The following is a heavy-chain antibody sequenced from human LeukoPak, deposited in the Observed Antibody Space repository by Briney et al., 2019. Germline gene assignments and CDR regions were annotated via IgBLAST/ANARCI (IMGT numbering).Heavy chain of an antibody. CDR3: AREPADFGDNWFDP. CDR2: ISRSSSSI. J-gene: IGHJ5*02. Sequence: GGSLRLSCTASGFIFSSYTMSWVRQAPGKGLEWVSYISRSSSSIYYADSVKGRFTISRDNAKNSLYLQMNSLRAEDTAVYYCAREPADFGDNWFDPWGQGTLVTVSS. D-gene: IGHD3-3*01. V-gene: IGHV3-48*01. CDR1: GFIFSSYT.